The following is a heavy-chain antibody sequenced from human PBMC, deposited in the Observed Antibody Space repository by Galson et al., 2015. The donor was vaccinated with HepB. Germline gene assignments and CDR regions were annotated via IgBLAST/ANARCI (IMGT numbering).Heavy chain of an antibody. CDR1: GYTFTSYG. V-gene: IGHV1-18*04. D-gene: IGHD2-2*01. J-gene: IGHJ6*02. CDR2: ISADNGNT. Sequence: SVKVSCKASGYTFTSYGISWVRQAPGQGLEWMGWISADNGNTNYAQRLQGRVTMTTDTSTCTAYMELRSLRADDTAVYYCAIGPPVVPAANALGVPFGDYYYGMDVWGQGTTVTVSS. CDR3: AIGPPVVPAANALGVPFGDYYYGMDV.